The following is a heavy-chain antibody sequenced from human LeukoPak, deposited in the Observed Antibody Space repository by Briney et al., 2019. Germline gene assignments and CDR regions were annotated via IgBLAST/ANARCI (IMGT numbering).Heavy chain of an antibody. Sequence: ASVKVSCKASGYTFTSYAMHWVRQAPGQRLEWMGWINAGNGNTKYSQEFQGRVTITRDTSASTAYMELSSLRSEDMAVYYCARDRLYYYDSSGDYMDVWGKGTTVTISS. CDR1: GYTFTSYA. CDR3: ARDRLYYYDSSGDYMDV. V-gene: IGHV1-3*03. J-gene: IGHJ6*03. CDR2: INAGNGNT. D-gene: IGHD3-22*01.